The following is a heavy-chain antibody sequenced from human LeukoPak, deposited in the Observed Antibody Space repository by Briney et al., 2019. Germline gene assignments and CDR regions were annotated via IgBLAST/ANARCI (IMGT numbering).Heavy chain of an antibody. J-gene: IGHJ4*02. CDR3: ARAGRTYYYDSSGSREFDY. Sequence: SVKVFCKASGGTFSSYAISWVRQAPGQGLEWMGGIIPIFGTANYAQKFQGRVTITADESTSTAYMELSSLRSEDTAVYYFARAGRTYYYDSSGSREFDYWGQGTLVTVSS. D-gene: IGHD3-22*01. V-gene: IGHV1-69*13. CDR2: IIPIFGTA. CDR1: GGTFSSYA.